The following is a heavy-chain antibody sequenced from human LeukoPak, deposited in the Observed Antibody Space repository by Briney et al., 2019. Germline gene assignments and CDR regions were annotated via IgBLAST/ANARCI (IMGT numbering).Heavy chain of an antibody. CDR1: GGSISSGDYY. CDR2: IYYSGST. CDR3: ARDDGTAILDY. D-gene: IGHD5-18*01. J-gene: IGHJ4*02. Sequence: SETLSLTCTVSGGSISSGDYYWSWIRQPPGKGLEWIGYIYYSGSTNYNPSLKSRVTISVDTSKNQFSLKLSSVTAADTAVYYCARDDGTAILDYWGQGTLVTVSS. V-gene: IGHV4-61*08.